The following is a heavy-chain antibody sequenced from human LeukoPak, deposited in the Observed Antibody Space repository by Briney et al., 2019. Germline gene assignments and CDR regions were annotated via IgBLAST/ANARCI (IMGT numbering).Heavy chain of an antibody. J-gene: IGHJ4*02. Sequence: SETLSLTCTVSGGSISSGSYYWSWIRQPAGKGLEWIGRTYTSGSTNYNPSLKSRVTISVDTSKNQFSLKLSSVTAADTAVYYCGAAAENYFDYWGQGTLVTVSS. CDR1: GGSISSGSYY. V-gene: IGHV4-61*02. CDR2: TYTSGST. CDR3: GAAAENYFDY. D-gene: IGHD6-13*01.